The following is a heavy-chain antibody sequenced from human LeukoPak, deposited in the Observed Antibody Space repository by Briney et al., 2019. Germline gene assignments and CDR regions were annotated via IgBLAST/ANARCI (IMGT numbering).Heavy chain of an antibody. Sequence: PGGSLRLSCAASGFTVSSNYMSWVRQAPGKGLEWVSVIYSGGSTYYADSVKGRFTISRDNSKNTLYLQMNSLRAEDTDVYYCARDLVGATRYYYYGMDVWGQGTTVTVSS. CDR1: GFTVSSNY. CDR3: ARDLVGATRYYYYGMDV. J-gene: IGHJ6*02. CDR2: IYSGGST. V-gene: IGHV3-66*01. D-gene: IGHD1-26*01.